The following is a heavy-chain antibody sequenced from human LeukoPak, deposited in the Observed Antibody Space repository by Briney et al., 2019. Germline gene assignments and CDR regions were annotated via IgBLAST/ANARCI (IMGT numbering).Heavy chain of an antibody. V-gene: IGHV3-23*01. CDR3: AKEGVAGDILTGYYYIDY. D-gene: IGHD3-9*01. Sequence: GGSLTLSCAASGFTFSSYAMSWVRQAPGKGLEWVSAISGSGGSTYYADSVKGRFTISRDNSKNTLYLQMNSLRAEDTAVYYCAKEGVAGDILTGYYYIDYWGQGTLVTVSS. CDR1: GFTFSSYA. J-gene: IGHJ4*02. CDR2: ISGSGGST.